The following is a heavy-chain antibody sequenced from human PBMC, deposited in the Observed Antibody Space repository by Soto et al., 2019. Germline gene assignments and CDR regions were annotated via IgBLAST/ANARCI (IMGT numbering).Heavy chain of an antibody. CDR3: ARGMGRYFEI. V-gene: IGHV4-4*07. CDR2: LSASGRT. Sequence: SETLSLTCAISGGCIGDFYWSWIRQPAGKGLESLGRLSASGRTNYSPSLQSRVTMSLDRSKNRFSLRLTSVSAADTAVYFCARGMGRYFEIWGRGTLVTVSS. J-gene: IGHJ1*01. D-gene: IGHD2-8*01. CDR1: GGCIGDFY.